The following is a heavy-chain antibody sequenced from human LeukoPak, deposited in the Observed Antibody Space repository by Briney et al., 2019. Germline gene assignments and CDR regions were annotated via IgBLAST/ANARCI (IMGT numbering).Heavy chain of an antibody. D-gene: IGHD3-10*01. CDR2: ISRSATTI. Sequence: GGSLRLSCAASGFTFSNYNMDWVRQAPGKGLEWVSFISRSATTIYYADSVRGRFTISRDNAKNSLYLQLNGLRAEDTAVYYCARDSSGGLDYWGQGTLVTVSS. J-gene: IGHJ4*02. V-gene: IGHV3-48*01. CDR3: ARDSSGGLDY. CDR1: GFTFSNYN.